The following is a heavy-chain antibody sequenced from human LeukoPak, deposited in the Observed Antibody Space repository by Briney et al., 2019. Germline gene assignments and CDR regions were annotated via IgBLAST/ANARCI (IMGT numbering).Heavy chain of an antibody. CDR2: IYYSGST. V-gene: IGHV4-59*12. CDR3: ARDLDYYYYYMDV. J-gene: IGHJ6*03. Sequence: SETLSLTCTVSGGSISSYYWSWIRQPPGKGLEWTGYIYYSGSTNYNPSLKSRVTISLDTSKNQFSLKLSSVTAADTAVYYCARDLDYYYYYMDVWGKGTTVTISS. CDR1: GGSISSYY.